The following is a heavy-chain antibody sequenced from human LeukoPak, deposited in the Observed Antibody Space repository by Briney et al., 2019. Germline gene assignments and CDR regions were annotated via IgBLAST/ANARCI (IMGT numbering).Heavy chain of an antibody. V-gene: IGHV1-18*01. CDR2: IGTYNGNT. CDR3: ARGRLKRVPFTKVAGALDY. CDR1: GYTFRNYG. J-gene: IGHJ4*02. D-gene: IGHD6-19*01. Sequence: GASVTVSFTASGYTFRNYGITWVRQAPGQGVEWVGWIGTYNGNTDYAQKFQGRVIITADTSTTTTHMELRSLRSDDTAVYYCARGRLKRVPFTKVAGALDYWGQGTRVTDSS.